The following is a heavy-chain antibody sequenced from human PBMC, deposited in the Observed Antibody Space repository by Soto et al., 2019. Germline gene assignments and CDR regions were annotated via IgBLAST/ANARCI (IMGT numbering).Heavy chain of an antibody. CDR1: GSIYSNYY. D-gene: IGHD6-19*01. J-gene: IGHJ6*02. CDR3: ARDEYSSGPKRDYYYYGMDV. Sequence: SVKVYCKSAGSIYSNYYLHWGRQNPGQGLEWMGIINPSGGSTSYAQKFQGRVTMTRDTSTSTVYMELSSLRSEDTAVYYCARDEYSSGPKRDYYYYGMDVWGQGPTVTVSS. CDR2: INPSGGST. V-gene: IGHV1-46*01.